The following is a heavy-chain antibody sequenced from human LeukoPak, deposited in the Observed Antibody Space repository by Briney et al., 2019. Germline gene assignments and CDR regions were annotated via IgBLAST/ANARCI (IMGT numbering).Heavy chain of an antibody. CDR2: INSDGSST. CDR3: ARDWDGYGAPGDY. CDR1: GFIFSSHW. J-gene: IGHJ4*02. V-gene: IGHV3-74*01. D-gene: IGHD5-24*01. Sequence: GGSLRLSCAASGFIFSSHWMHWVRQAPGKGLVWVSRINSDGSSTNYADSVKGRFTISRDNAKNTLYLQMNSLRAEDTAVYYCARDWDGYGAPGDYWGQGTLVTVSS.